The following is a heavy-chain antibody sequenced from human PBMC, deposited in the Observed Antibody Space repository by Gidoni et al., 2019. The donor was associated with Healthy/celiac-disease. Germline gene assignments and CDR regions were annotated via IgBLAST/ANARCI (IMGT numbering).Heavy chain of an antibody. CDR3: ARDPLEEAICGGGCPPYFDY. CDR2: ISYDGSNK. D-gene: IGHD2-21*01. J-gene: IGHJ4*02. Sequence: HWVRQAPGKGLEWVAVISYDGSNKYYADSVKGRFTISRDNSKNTLYLQMNSLRAEDTAVYYCARDPLEEAICGGGCPPYFDYWGQGTLVTVSS. V-gene: IGHV3-30-3*01.